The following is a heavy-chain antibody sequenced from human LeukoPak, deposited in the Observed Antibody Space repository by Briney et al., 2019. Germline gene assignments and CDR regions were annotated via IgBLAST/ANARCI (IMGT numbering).Heavy chain of an antibody. V-gene: IGHV3-33*06. Sequence: GGSLRLSCAASGFTFSSYGMHWVRQAPGKGLEWVAVIWYDGSNKCYADSVKGRFTISRDNSKNTLYLQMNSLRAEDTAVYYCAKDLLRRYSPVVFDPWGQRTLVTVSS. CDR3: AKDLLRRYSPVVFDP. CDR1: GFTFSSYG. D-gene: IGHD1-26*01. CDR2: IWYDGSNK. J-gene: IGHJ5*02.